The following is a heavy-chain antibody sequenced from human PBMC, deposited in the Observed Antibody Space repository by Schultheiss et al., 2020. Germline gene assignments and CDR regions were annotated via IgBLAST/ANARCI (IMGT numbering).Heavy chain of an antibody. CDR1: GFSLSTSGMC. Sequence: SGPTLVKPTQTLTLTCTFSGFSLSTSGMCVSWIRQPPGKALEWLARIDWDDDKYYSTSLKTRLTISKDTSKNQVVLTMTNMDPVDTATYYCARDSLRYFDWLLSVYYYYGMDVWGQGTTVIV. V-gene: IGHV2-70*11. D-gene: IGHD3-9*01. CDR3: ARDSLRYFDWLLSVYYYYGMDV. CDR2: IDWDDDK. J-gene: IGHJ6*02.